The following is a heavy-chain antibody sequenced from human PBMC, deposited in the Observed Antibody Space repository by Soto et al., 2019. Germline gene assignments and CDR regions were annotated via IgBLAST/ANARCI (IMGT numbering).Heavy chain of an antibody. CDR2: IGRGDDK. Sequence: PGGSLRLSCEASGFTFSDYVMNWVRQGPGKGLEWVSTIGRGDDKYYADSVKGRFAISRDTSKNTLFLQMNSLRAEDTALYFCAKAGTTGGQHFYGMEVGGQETTDTVSS. J-gene: IGHJ6*01. CDR1: GFTFSDYV. D-gene: IGHD2-15*01. CDR3: AKAGTTGGQHFYGMEV. V-gene: IGHV3-23*01.